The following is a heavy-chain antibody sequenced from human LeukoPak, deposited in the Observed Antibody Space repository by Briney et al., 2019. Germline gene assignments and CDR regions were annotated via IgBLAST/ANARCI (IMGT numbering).Heavy chain of an antibody. J-gene: IGHJ4*02. D-gene: IGHD3-3*01. CDR2: IYYSGST. CDR3: ARQRTSGSASNLRVAQIDS. Sequence: PSETPSLTCTVSGGSISSSSHYWAWIRQSPGTGLEWIGSIYYSGSTYYNPSLKSRATISVDTSKSQISLKVSSVTAADSALYFCARQRTSGSASNLRVAQIDSWGQGTLVTVSS. V-gene: IGHV4-39*01. CDR1: GGSISSSSHY.